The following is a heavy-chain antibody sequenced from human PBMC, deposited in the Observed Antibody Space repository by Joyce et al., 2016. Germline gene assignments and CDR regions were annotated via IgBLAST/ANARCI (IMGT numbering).Heavy chain of an antibody. V-gene: IGHV1-2*02. CDR2: IAPDSGDT. J-gene: IGHJ4*02. D-gene: IGHD2-2*01. CDR3: ATNIVVPPAIPDF. Sequence: QVQLVQSGAEVKKPGASVKVSCKASGYSFTDYYLHWVRQAPGQGPGGMGWIAPDSGDTNDAQKFQGRVTMTRDRSISTAYLELSRLRSDDTAVYYCATNIVVPPAIPDFWGQGTLVSVSS. CDR1: GYSFTDYY.